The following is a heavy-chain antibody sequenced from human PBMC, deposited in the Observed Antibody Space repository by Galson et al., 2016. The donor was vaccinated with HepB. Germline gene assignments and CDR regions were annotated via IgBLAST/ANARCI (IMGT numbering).Heavy chain of an antibody. J-gene: IGHJ4*02. V-gene: IGHV3-66*01. CDR3: ARNPGASTWG. CDR1: GFTVGNNY. Sequence: SLRLSCAASGFTVGNNYMSWVRQAPGKGLEWVSLIYSGGNTLYADSVKGRFSISRDNSKNTLYLQMNSLSAEEPAVYYCARNPGASTWGWGQGTLDTVAS. D-gene: IGHD6-13*01. CDR2: IYSGGNT.